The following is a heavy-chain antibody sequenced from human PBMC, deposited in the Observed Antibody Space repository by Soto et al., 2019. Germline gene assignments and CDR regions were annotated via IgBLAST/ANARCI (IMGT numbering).Heavy chain of an antibody. CDR3: ARDPVLRFLEWPTHYGMDV. V-gene: IGHV1-18*01. CDR1: GYTFTSYG. CDR2: ISAYNGNT. Sequence: ASVKVSCKASGYTFTSYGISWVRQAPGQGLEWMGWISAYNGNTNYAQKLQGRVTMTTDTSTSTAYMELRSLRSDDTAVYYCARDPVLRFLEWPTHYGMDVWGQGTTVTVSS. D-gene: IGHD3-3*01. J-gene: IGHJ6*02.